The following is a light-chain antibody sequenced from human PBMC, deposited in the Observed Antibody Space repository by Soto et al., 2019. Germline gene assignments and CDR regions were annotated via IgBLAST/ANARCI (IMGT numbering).Light chain of an antibody. CDR2: DAS. J-gene: IGKJ1*01. V-gene: IGKV3-11*01. CDR1: QSVSSY. Sequence: EIVLTQSPATLSLSPGERATLSCRASQSVSSYLAWYQQKPGQAPRLLIYDASNRATGIPARFSGSGSGTDFTLTISSLEPEDFAVYYCQQRFDTFGQGTKVDI. CDR3: QQRFDT.